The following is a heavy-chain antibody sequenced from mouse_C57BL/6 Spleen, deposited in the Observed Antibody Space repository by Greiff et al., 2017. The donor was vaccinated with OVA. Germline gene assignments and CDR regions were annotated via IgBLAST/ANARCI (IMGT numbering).Heavy chain of an antibody. CDR3: ARERVITTVVATRVFDY. D-gene: IGHD1-1*01. CDR1: GYTFTSYW. CDR2: IYPGSGST. Sequence: QVQLQQPGAELVKPGASVKMSCKASGYTFTSYWITWVKQRPGQGLEWIGDIYPGSGSTNYNEKFKSKATLTVDTSSSTAYMQLSSLTSEDSAVYYCARERVITTVVATRVFDYWGQGTTLTVSS. J-gene: IGHJ2*01. V-gene: IGHV1-55*01.